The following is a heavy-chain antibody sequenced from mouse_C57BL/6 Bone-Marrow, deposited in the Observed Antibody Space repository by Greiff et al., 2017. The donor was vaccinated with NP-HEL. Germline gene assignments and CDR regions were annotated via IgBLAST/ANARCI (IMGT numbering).Heavy chain of an antibody. V-gene: IGHV5-15*01. D-gene: IGHD1-1*01. CDR1: GFTFSDYG. Sequence: EVQLVESGGGLVQPGGSLKLSCAASGFTFSDYGMAWVRQAPRQGPEWVAFISNLAYSIYYADTVTGRFTIPRENAKNTLYLEMSSLRSEDTAMYYCARQGYYGSSPYAMDYWGQGTSVTVSS. J-gene: IGHJ4*01. CDR2: ISNLAYSI. CDR3: ARQGYYGSSPYAMDY.